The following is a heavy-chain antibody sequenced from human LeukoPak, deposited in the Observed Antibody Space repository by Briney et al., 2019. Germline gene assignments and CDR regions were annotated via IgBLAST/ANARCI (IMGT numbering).Heavy chain of an antibody. D-gene: IGHD3-10*01. CDR3: ARDPARPRNYYGSGSFVYYGMDV. Sequence: SETLSLTCAVYGGSFSGYDWSWIRQPPGKGLEWIGEINHSGSTNYNPSLKSRVTISVDTSKNQFSLKLSSVTAADTAVYYCARDPARPRNYYGSGSFVYYGMDVWGKGTTVTVSS. V-gene: IGHV4-34*01. J-gene: IGHJ6*04. CDR1: GGSFSGYD. CDR2: INHSGST.